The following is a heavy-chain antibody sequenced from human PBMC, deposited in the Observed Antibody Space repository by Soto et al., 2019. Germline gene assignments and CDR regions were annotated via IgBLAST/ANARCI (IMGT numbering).Heavy chain of an antibody. V-gene: IGHV5-51*01. CDR3: ARHLLSTSMDV. CDR2: VYPSDAYT. Sequence: GESLKISCQGTGYRFSSSWIGWVRQKPGKGLEWLGNVYPSDAYTNYSPSFQGHVTISADKSISTAYLQWSSLKASDTAMYYCARHLLSTSMDVWGQGTTVTVS. D-gene: IGHD3-10*01. J-gene: IGHJ6*02. CDR1: GYRFSSSW.